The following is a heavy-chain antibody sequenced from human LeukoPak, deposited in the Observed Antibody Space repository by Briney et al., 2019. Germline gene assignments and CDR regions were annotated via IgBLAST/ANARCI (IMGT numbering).Heavy chain of an antibody. D-gene: IGHD3-22*01. J-gene: IGHJ4*02. CDR3: AKHRFESGGYHSTD. V-gene: IGHV3-23*01. CDR2: ISGGSGST. Sequence: GGSLRLSCAASGLTFSSYAMSWVRQAPGKGLAWVSTISGGSGSTYCADSVKGRFTISRDNSKNTLYLQMNSLRDEDTAVYYCAKHRFESGGYHSTDWGQGTLVTVSS. CDR1: GLTFSSYA.